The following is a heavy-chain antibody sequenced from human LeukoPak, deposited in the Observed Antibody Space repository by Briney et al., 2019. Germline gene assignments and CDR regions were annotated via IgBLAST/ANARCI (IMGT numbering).Heavy chain of an antibody. CDR1: GYTFTVYY. J-gene: IGHJ3*02. D-gene: IGHD1-26*01. CDR3: AREVGATSAFDI. Sequence: ASVKVSFKASGYTFTVYYMHWVRQAPGQGLEWMGWINPNSGGTNYAQKFQGRVTMTRDTSISTAYMELSRLRSDDTAVYYCAREVGATSAFDIWGQGTMVTVSS. V-gene: IGHV1-2*02. CDR2: INPNSGGT.